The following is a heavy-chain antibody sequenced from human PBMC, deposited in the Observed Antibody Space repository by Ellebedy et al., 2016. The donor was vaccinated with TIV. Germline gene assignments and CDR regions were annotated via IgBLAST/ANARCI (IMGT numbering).Heavy chain of an antibody. J-gene: IGHJ4*02. D-gene: IGHD3-10*01. Sequence: SGPTLVKPTQTLTLACTFSGFSLSSTEMSVSWIRQPPGKALEWLARIDWDDDKYYNTPLKTRLTISKDTSKNQVVLTMTNMDPVDTGTYYCARTGDLDGSGSWDYFDYWGQGTLVTVSS. CDR2: IDWDDDK. V-gene: IGHV2-70*11. CDR1: GFSLSSTEMS. CDR3: ARTGDLDGSGSWDYFDY.